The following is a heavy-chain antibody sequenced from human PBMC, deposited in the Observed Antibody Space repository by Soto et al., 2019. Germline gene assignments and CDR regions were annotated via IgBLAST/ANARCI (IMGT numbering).Heavy chain of an antibody. D-gene: IGHD2-2*01. V-gene: IGHV3-15*07. CDR2: IKTKTDGETT. Sequence: EVQLVESGGGLVKPGGSLRLSCAASGFIFNDFWMNWVRQAPGKGLEWVGRIKTKTDGETTDYAAPVKGRISISRDNSKTTVYLQMNNQKTDHAAVYYCTPSSWLTYWGQGTLVTVSS. J-gene: IGHJ4*02. CDR1: GFIFNDFW. CDR3: TPSSWLTY.